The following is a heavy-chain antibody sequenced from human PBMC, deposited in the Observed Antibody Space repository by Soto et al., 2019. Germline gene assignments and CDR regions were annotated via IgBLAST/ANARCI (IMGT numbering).Heavy chain of an antibody. CDR2: INAGNGNT. J-gene: IGHJ6*02. D-gene: IGHD6-13*01. CDR1: GYTFTSYA. CDR3: AMCSSSWYGYDPIDV. Sequence: QVQLVQSGAEVKKPGASVKVSCKASGYTFTSYAMHWVRQAPGQRLEWMGWINAGNGNTKYSQKFQGRVTITRDTSASSAYMELSSLRSEDTAGYYCAMCSSSWYGYDPIDVWGQGTTVTVSS. V-gene: IGHV1-3*01.